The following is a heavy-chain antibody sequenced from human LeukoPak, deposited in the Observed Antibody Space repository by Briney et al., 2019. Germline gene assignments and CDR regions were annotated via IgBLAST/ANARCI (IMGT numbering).Heavy chain of an antibody. Sequence: GGSLRLSCAASGFTFSSYAMSWVRQAPGKGLEWVSAITGGGGATYYADSVKGRFTISRDNSKNTLYLQMGSLRAEDTAVYYCAKPLGDYYDSSGYDYWGQGTLVTVSS. CDR2: ITGGGGAT. CDR1: GFTFSSYA. J-gene: IGHJ4*02. CDR3: AKPLGDYYDSSGYDY. V-gene: IGHV3-23*01. D-gene: IGHD3-22*01.